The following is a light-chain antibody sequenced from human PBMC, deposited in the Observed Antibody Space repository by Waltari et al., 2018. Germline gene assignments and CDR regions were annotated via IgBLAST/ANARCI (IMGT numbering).Light chain of an antibody. CDR2: DAS. J-gene: IGKJ2*01. CDR1: QSVTSW. V-gene: IGKV3-11*01. CDR3: QQRDNWPPVYT. Sequence: ENFLTQSPATLSLSPGERATLSCRASQSVTSWLAWYQQKPGQAPRLLIYDASNRASGIPARFIGSGSGTDFTLTISSLEPEDFAVYYCQQRDNWPPVYTFGQGTKLEIK.